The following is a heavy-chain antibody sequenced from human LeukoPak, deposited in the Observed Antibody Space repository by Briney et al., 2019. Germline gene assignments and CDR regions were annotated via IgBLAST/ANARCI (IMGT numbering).Heavy chain of an antibody. CDR2: ISSSSSYT. D-gene: IGHD6-13*01. J-gene: IGHJ4*02. V-gene: IGHV3-21*05. CDR1: GFTFSSYA. CDR3: ARERAAAVDY. Sequence: GGSLRLSCSASGFTFSSYAMHWVRQAPGKGLEWVSYISSSSSYTNYADSVKGRFTISRDNAKNSLYLQMNSLRAEDTAVYYCARERAAAVDYWGQGTLVTVSS.